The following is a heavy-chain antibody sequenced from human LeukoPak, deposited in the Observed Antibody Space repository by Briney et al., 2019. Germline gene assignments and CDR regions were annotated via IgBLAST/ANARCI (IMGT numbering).Heavy chain of an antibody. CDR1: GFSFSNSW. CDR3: ARDMGGSGSQPDY. Sequence: GGSLRLSCAASGFSFSNSWMSWVRQAPGKGLEWVANIKQDGSEKSYVDSVEGRFTISRDNPKNTLYLQMNSLRAEDTAVYYCARDMGGSGSQPDYWGQGTPVTVSS. J-gene: IGHJ4*02. D-gene: IGHD3-10*01. V-gene: IGHV3-7*01. CDR2: IKQDGSEK.